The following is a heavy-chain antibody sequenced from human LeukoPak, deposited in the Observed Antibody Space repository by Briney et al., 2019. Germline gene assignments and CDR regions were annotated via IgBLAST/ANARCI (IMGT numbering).Heavy chain of an antibody. V-gene: IGHV3-7*03. CDR1: GFTFSSYW. J-gene: IGHJ6*04. CDR3: ARAYSSSWYLYYYYGMDV. CDR2: IKQDGSEK. Sequence: GGSLRPSCAASGFTFSSYWMSWVRQAPGKGLEWVANIKQDGSEKYYVDSVKGRFTISRDNAKNSLYLQMNSLRAEDTAVYYCARAYSSSWYLYYYYGMDVWGKGTTVTVSS. D-gene: IGHD6-13*01.